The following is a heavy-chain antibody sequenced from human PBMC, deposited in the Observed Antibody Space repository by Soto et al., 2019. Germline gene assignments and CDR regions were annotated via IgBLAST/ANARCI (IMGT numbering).Heavy chain of an antibody. CDR2: ISYDGSNK. Sequence: QVQLVESGGGVVQPGRSLRLSCAASGFTFSSYGMHWVRQAPGKGLEWVAVISYDGSNKYYADSVKGRFTISRDNSKNPLYLQMNSLSAEDTAVYYCANDSDEEWLGRLDYWGQGTLVTLSS. J-gene: IGHJ4*02. V-gene: IGHV3-30*18. CDR1: GFTFSSYG. D-gene: IGHD6-19*01. CDR3: ANDSDEEWLGRLDY.